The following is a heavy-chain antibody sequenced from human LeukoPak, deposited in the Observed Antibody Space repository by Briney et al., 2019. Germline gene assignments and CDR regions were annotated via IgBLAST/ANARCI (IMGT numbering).Heavy chain of an antibody. J-gene: IGHJ4*02. CDR2: ISSSGSAI. CDR1: GFTFSSYE. CDR3: ARMAGNDY. V-gene: IGHV3-48*03. D-gene: IGHD5-24*01. Sequence: GGSLRLSXAASGFTFSSYEMNWVRQAPGKGLEWISYISSSGSAIYYADSVKGRFTISRDNVKNSLFLQMNSLRAEDTAVYYCARMAGNDYWGQRTLVIVSS.